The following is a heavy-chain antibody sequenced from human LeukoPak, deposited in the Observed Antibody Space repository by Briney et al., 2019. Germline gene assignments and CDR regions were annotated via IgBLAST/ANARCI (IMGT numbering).Heavy chain of an antibody. Sequence: ASVKVSCKASGYTFTSYYMHWVRQAPGQGLEWMGIINPSGGSTSHAQKFQGRVTMTRDTSTSTVYMELSSLRSEDTAVYYCARDLSSSWYGHTEQYFDYWGQGTLVTVSS. J-gene: IGHJ4*02. CDR2: INPSGGST. CDR3: ARDLSSSWYGHTEQYFDY. V-gene: IGHV1-46*01. D-gene: IGHD6-13*01. CDR1: GYTFTSYY.